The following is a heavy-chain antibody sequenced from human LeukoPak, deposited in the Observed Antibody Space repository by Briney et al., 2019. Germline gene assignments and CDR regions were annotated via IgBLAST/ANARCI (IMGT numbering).Heavy chain of an antibody. CDR1: GFTFSSYS. CDR2: ISSSGSYI. D-gene: IGHD1-26*01. V-gene: IGHV3-21*01. CDR3: ARGPPRAYRTDY. J-gene: IGHJ4*02. Sequence: GGSLRLSCATSGFTFSSYSMNWVRQAPGQGLEWVSSISSSGSYIFYADSVMGRFTISRDNAMNSVYLQMNSLRAEDTAGYYCARGPPRAYRTDYWGQGTLVTVSS.